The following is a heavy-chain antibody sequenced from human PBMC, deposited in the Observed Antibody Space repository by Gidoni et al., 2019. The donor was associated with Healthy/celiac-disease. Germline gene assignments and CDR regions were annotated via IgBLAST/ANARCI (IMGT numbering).Heavy chain of an antibody. Sequence: QVQLQESGPGLVKPSQTLSLTCTVSGGSLSSGGYYWSWIRKHPGKGLEWIGYIYYSGSTYYNPSLKSRVTISVDTSKNQFSLKLSSVTAADTAVYYCARGRLRYFDWSRYFDYWGQGTLVTVSS. D-gene: IGHD3-9*01. V-gene: IGHV4-31*03. CDR3: ARGRLRYFDWSRYFDY. J-gene: IGHJ4*02. CDR1: GGSLSSGGYY. CDR2: IYYSGST.